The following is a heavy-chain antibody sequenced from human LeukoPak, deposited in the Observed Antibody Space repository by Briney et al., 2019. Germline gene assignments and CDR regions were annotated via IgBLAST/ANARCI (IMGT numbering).Heavy chain of an antibody. CDR1: GFTFSSYW. CDR3: AKIPVSYSSGWSNFDY. Sequence: GGSLRLSCAASGFTFSSYWMHWVRQAPGKGLVWVSRINSDGSSTSYADSVKGRFTISRDNAKNTLYLQMNSLRAEDTAVYYCAKIPVSYSSGWSNFDYWGQGTLVTVSS. V-gene: IGHV3-74*01. J-gene: IGHJ4*02. D-gene: IGHD6-19*01. CDR2: INSDGSST.